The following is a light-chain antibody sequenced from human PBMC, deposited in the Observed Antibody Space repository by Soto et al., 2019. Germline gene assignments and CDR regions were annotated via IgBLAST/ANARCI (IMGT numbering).Light chain of an antibody. V-gene: IGKV3-11*01. CDR1: QSVDSY. CDR2: DAS. J-gene: IGKJ5*01. CDR3: QQRYNWPVT. Sequence: EIVLTQSPATLSLSPGERATLSCRASQSVDSYLAWYQQKPGQAPRLLIYDASNRATGIPARFSGSGSGTDFTLTISSLEPEDIAVYSWQQRYNWPVTFGQGTRLEIK.